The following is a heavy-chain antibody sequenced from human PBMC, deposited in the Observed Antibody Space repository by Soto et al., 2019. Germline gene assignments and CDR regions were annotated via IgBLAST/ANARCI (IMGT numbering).Heavy chain of an antibody. Sequence: ASVKVSCKASGYTFTGYYMHWVRQAPGQGLEWMGWINPNSGGTNYAQKFQGRVTMTRDTSISTAYMELSRLRSDDTAVYYCASDRGGLHDFWSGYYVYWGKGTLVTVSS. V-gene: IGHV1-2*02. CDR3: ASDRGGLHDFWSGYYVY. D-gene: IGHD3-3*01. J-gene: IGHJ4*02. CDR2: INPNSGGT. CDR1: GYTFTGYY.